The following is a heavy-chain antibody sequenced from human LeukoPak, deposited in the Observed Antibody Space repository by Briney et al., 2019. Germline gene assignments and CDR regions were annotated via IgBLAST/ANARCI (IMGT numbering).Heavy chain of an antibody. CDR1: GGSISSYY. Sequence: SETLSLTCTVSGGSISSYYWSWIRQPPGKGLEWIGYIYYSGSTNYNPSLKSRVTISVDTSKNQFSLKLSSVTAADTAVYYCARGPGSAPFDYWGQGTLVTVSS. V-gene: IGHV4-59*01. D-gene: IGHD7-27*01. CDR2: IYYSGST. CDR3: ARGPGSAPFDY. J-gene: IGHJ4*02.